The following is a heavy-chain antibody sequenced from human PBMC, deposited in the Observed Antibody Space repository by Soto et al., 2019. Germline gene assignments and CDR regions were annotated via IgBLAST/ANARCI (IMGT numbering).Heavy chain of an antibody. CDR1: GYSFTSYW. Sequence: GESLKISCKGSGYSFTSYWIGWVRQMPGKGLEWMGIIYPGDSDTRYSPSFQGQVTISADKSISTAYLQWSSLKASDTAMYYCARRGGAARRFNVHYYYYGMDVWGQGTTVTVSS. V-gene: IGHV5-51*01. CDR3: ARRGGAARRFNVHYYYYGMDV. J-gene: IGHJ6*02. CDR2: IYPGDSDT. D-gene: IGHD6-6*01.